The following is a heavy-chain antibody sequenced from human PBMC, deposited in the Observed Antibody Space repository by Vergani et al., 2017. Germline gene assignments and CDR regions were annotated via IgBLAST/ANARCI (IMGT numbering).Heavy chain of an antibody. CDR2: ISGSGGST. CDR1: GFTFSSYA. J-gene: IGHJ6*02. CDR3: AREVGSSWNRSYYYGMDV. D-gene: IGHD6-13*01. Sequence: EVQLLESGGGLVQPGGSLRLSCAASGFTFSSYAMSWVRQAPGKGLEWVSAISGSGGSTYYADSVKGRFTISRDNSKNTLYLQMNSLRAEDTAVYYCAREVGSSWNRSYYYGMDVWGQGTTVTVSS. V-gene: IGHV3-23*01.